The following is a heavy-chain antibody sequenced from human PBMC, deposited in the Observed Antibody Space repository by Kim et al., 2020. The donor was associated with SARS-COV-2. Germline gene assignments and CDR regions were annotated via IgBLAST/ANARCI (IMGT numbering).Heavy chain of an antibody. CDR2: ISSSSSTI. CDR1: GFTVSSYS. CDR3: ARRGYYGSGTYNWFDP. J-gene: IGHJ5*02. V-gene: IGHV3-48*01. D-gene: IGHD3-10*01. Sequence: GGSLRLSCAASGFTVSSYSMNWVRQAPGKGLEWVSYISSSSSTIYYADSVKGRFTISRDNAKNSLYLQMNSLRAEDTAVYYCARRGYYGSGTYNWFDPWGQGTLVTVSS.